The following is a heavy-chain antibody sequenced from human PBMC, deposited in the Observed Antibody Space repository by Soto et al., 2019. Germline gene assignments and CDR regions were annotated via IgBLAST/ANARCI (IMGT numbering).Heavy chain of an antibody. CDR2: IRSKPYGGTA. CDR3: TRVHTTGPVIPDF. Sequence: GGSLRLSCAGSGFSFSDFCMHWVRQAPGKGLEWVGFIRSKPYGGTAEYTASVKGRFTISRDDSKSIAYLQMNSLKTEDTAFYYCTRVHTTGPVIPDFWGQGTPVTVSS. CDR1: GFSFSDFC. J-gene: IGHJ4*02. D-gene: IGHD3-9*01. V-gene: IGHV3-49*04.